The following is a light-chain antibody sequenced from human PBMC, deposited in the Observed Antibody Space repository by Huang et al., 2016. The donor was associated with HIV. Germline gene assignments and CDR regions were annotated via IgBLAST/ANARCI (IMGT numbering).Light chain of an antibody. Sequence: DIQMTQSPSSLSASVGDRVTITCQASQDISNYLNWYQQKPGKAPNLLIYHASSLQIGGPSRFSGTGSGTNFTFIISSLQPEDTGTYFCQQYDNLYTFGQGTNLEIK. J-gene: IGKJ2*01. CDR2: HAS. CDR3: QQYDNLYT. CDR1: QDISNY. V-gene: IGKV1-33*01.